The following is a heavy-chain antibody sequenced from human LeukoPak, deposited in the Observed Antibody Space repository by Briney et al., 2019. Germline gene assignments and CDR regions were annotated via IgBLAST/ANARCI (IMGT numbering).Heavy chain of an antibody. D-gene: IGHD1-7*01. V-gene: IGHV3-15*01. CDR1: GFTVSSNE. Sequence: GGSLRLSCAASGFTVSSNEMSWVRQAPGKGLEWVGRIKSKTDGATTDYTAPVKGRFTISRDDSKNTLYLQMDSLKTEDTAVYYCTADLGTTSLQDYYYYMDVWGDGTTVTVSS. CDR3: TADLGTTSLQDYYYYMDV. CDR2: IKSKTDGATT. J-gene: IGHJ6*03.